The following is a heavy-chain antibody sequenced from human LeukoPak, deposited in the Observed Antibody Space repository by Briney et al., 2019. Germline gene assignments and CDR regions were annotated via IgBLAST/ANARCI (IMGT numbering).Heavy chain of an antibody. Sequence: ASVKVSCKASGNTFIGYWMHWVRQAPGQGLEWMGAINPRGDATIGAQKFQGRVTTTRDTSTSTVYIELSSLRSEDTAVYYCAREGQQLKHFDYWGQGTLVTVSS. CDR1: GNTFIGYW. D-gene: IGHD1-1*01. J-gene: IGHJ4*02. CDR2: INPRGDAT. V-gene: IGHV1-46*01. CDR3: AREGQQLKHFDY.